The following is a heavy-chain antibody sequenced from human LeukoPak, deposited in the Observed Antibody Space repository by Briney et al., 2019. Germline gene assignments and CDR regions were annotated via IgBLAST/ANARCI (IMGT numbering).Heavy chain of an antibody. CDR2: IYYSGST. J-gene: IGHJ4*02. CDR3: ARHAEIDTFDY. V-gene: IGHV4-59*08. D-gene: IGHD1-14*01. Sequence: SETLSLTCTVSGGSISSYYWSWIRQPPGKGLEWIGYIYYSGSTNYNPSLEGRVTISVDTSKNQFSLKLSSVTAADTAVYYCARHAEIDTFDYWGQGTLVTVSS. CDR1: GGSISSYY.